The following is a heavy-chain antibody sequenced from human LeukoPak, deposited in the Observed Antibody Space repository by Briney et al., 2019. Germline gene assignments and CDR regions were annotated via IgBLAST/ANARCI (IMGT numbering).Heavy chain of an antibody. Sequence: GGSLRLSCAASGFTFSCYGMHWVRQAPGKGLEWVAFIRYDGSNKYYADSVKGRFTISRDNSKNTLYLQMNSLRAEDTAVYYCAKGPGGSVVVPAATDYYMDVWGKGTTVTISS. CDR1: GFTFSCYG. J-gene: IGHJ6*03. V-gene: IGHV3-30*02. D-gene: IGHD2-2*01. CDR3: AKGPGGSVVVPAATDYYMDV. CDR2: IRYDGSNK.